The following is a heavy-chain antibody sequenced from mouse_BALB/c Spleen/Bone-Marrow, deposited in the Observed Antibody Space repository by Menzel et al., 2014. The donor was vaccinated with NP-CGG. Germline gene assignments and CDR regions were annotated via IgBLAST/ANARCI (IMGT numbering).Heavy chain of an antibody. CDR2: IRNKANGYTT. Sequence: EVMLVESGGGLVQPGGSLRLSCATSGFTFTDHYMSWVRQPPGKALEWLGFIRNKANGYTTEYSASVKGRFTISRDNSQSILYLQMNTLRAEDSATYYCAREIINDYHWYFDVWGAGTTVTVSS. CDR3: AREIINDYHWYFDV. J-gene: IGHJ1*01. CDR1: GFTFTDHY. D-gene: IGHD2-4*01. V-gene: IGHV7-3*02.